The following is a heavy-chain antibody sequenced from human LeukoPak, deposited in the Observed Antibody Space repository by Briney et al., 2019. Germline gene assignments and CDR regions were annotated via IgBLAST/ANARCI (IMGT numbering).Heavy chain of an antibody. V-gene: IGHV3-30*18. D-gene: IGHD3-9*01. CDR1: GFTFSNYG. CDR2: ISYDGSNK. J-gene: IGHJ4*02. CDR3: ANLFDWHPLDC. Sequence: GGSLRLSCETSGFTFSNYGMHWVRQAPGKGLEWVAIISYDGSNKHYTDSVKGRFTISRDNSKNTLYLQMNSLRAGDTAVYYCANLFDWHPLDCWGQGTLVTVSS.